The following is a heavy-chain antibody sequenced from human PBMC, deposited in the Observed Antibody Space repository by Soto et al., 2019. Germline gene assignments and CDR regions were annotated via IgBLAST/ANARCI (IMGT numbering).Heavy chain of an antibody. D-gene: IGHD3-10*01. CDR3: AGGRIGESSFTYYYYGMDV. V-gene: IGHV6-1*01. CDR2: TYYRSKWYN. J-gene: IGHJ6*02. CDR1: GDSVSSNSAA. Sequence: SQTLSLTCAISGDSVSSNSAAWNWIRQSPSRGLEWLGRTYYRSKWYNDYAVSVESRITINPDTSKNQFSLKLSSVTAADTAVYYCAGGRIGESSFTYYYYGMDVWGQGTTVTVSS.